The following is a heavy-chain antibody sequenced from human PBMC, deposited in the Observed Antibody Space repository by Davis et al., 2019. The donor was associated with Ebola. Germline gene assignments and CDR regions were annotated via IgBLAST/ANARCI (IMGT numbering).Heavy chain of an antibody. D-gene: IGHD3-16*01. J-gene: IGHJ5*02. CDR1: GYTFTRYG. CDR2: ISASNGKT. V-gene: IGHV1-18*01. CDR3: ARDIAMIRGGWFVH. Sequence: AASVKVSCKASGYTFTRYGITWVRQAPGQGLEWMAWISASNGKTNYAQKFQGRVTMTTDTSTSTASLERRSLRSDDTAVYYWARDIAMIRGGWFVHWGQGTLVSVSS.